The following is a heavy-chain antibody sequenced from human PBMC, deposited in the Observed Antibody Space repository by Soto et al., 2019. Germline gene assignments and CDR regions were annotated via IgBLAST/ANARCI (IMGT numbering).Heavy chain of an antibody. CDR3: ARDLSGGTKYYGMDV. D-gene: IGHD3-10*01. CDR2: INYSGST. J-gene: IGHJ6*02. V-gene: IGHV4-59*01. CDR1: GGSISSFY. Sequence: SETLSLTCTVSGGSISSFYWSWIRQPPGKGLEWMGYINYSGSTNYKPSLKSRVTISIDTPKNQFSLKLRSVTAADTAVYYCARDLSGGTKYYGMDVWGQGTTVTVSS.